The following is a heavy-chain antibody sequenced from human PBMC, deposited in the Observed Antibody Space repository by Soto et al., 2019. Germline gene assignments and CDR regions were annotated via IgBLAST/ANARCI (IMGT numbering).Heavy chain of an antibody. V-gene: IGHV4-31*02. CDR1: GVSVDSGGYY. J-gene: IGHJ4*02. CDR2: IYYSGST. Sequence: QVQLRESGPGLLEASQTLSLTCSVSGVSVDSGGYYWTWIRQRPGKGLEGIGDIYYSGSTDYHPSHRTRVTSSKDRSKNQFSLRVTSVTAADTAVYYCATQPRYDTSGYFYYWGQGTLVTVSS. D-gene: IGHD3-22*01. CDR3: ATQPRYDTSGYFYY.